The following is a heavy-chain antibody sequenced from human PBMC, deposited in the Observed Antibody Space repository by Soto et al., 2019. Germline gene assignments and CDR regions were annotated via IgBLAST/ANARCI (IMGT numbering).Heavy chain of an antibody. D-gene: IGHD6-25*01. CDR1: GGSISSYY. Sequence: SETLSLTCTVSGGSISSYYWSWIRQPPGKGLEWIGYIYYSGSTNYNPSLKSRVTISVDTSKNQFSLKLSSVTAADTAVYYCARHRKHPLPRLDYWGQGTLVTVSS. V-gene: IGHV4-59*08. J-gene: IGHJ4*02. CDR3: ARHRKHPLPRLDY. CDR2: IYYSGST.